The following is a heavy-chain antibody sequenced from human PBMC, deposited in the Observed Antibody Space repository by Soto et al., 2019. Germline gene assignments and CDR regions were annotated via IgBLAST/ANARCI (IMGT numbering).Heavy chain of an antibody. CDR3: ARSPPPYNWNYGPWFDP. Sequence: SQTLSLPCAISGDSVSSNSAAWNWIRQSPSRGLEWLGRTYYRSKWYNDYAVSVKSRITINPDTSKNQFSLQLNSVTPEDTAVYYCARSPPPYNWNYGPWFDPWGQGTLVTVSS. CDR2: TYYRSKWYN. CDR1: GDSVSSNSAA. V-gene: IGHV6-1*01. J-gene: IGHJ5*02. D-gene: IGHD1-7*01.